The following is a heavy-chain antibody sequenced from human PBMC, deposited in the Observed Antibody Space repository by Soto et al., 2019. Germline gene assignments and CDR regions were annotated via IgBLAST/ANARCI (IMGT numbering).Heavy chain of an antibody. D-gene: IGHD3-3*02. CDR2: IYHSGST. CDR1: GGSISSSNW. V-gene: IGHV4-4*02. CDR3: ARVLGNDAFDI. J-gene: IGHJ3*02. Sequence: QVQLQESGPGLVKPSGTLSLTCAVSGGSISSSNWWSWVRQPPGKGLEWIGEIYHSGSTNSNPSLQSRVTISVDKSKNPFSLKLSSVTAADTAVYYCARVLGNDAFDIWGQGTMVTVSS.